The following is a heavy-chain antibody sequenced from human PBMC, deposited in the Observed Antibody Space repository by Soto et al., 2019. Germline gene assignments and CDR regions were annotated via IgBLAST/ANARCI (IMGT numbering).Heavy chain of an antibody. J-gene: IGHJ6*02. D-gene: IGHD3-9*01. Sequence: SETLSLTCTVSGDSISRGAYYWTWIRQHPVKGLEWIGYISNSGRTYYNPSLKSRLTISLDSAENQFSVRLTSVTAADTVVYYCARGPNILTGYYRGYYYGMDVWGQGTTVT. V-gene: IGHV4-31*03. CDR1: GDSISRGAYY. CDR3: ARGPNILTGYYRGYYYGMDV. CDR2: ISNSGRT.